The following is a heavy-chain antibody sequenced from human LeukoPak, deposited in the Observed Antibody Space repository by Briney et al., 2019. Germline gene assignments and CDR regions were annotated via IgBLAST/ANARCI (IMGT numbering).Heavy chain of an antibody. CDR2: IYHSGST. V-gene: IGHV4-38-2*01. CDR3: ARHGHDFTLDY. CDR1: GYSISSGFY. J-gene: IGHJ4*02. D-gene: IGHD3-3*01. Sequence: SETLSLTCAVSGYSISSGFYWGCIRQPPGKGLEWIGSIYHSGSTYYNPSLKSRVTISVDTYKNQFSLKLSSVTAADTAVYYCARHGHDFTLDYWGQGTLVTVSS.